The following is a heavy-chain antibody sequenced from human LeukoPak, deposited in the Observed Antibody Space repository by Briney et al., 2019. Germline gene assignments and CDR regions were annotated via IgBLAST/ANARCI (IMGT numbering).Heavy chain of an antibody. V-gene: IGHV1-24*01. J-gene: IGHJ4*02. Sequence: ASVKVSCKVSGYTLTELSMHWVRQAPGKGLEWRGGFDPEDGETIYAQKFQGRVTMTEDTSTDTAYMKLSSLRFEDTAVYYCATPSGSYWGYYFDYWGQGTLVTVSS. CDR3: ATPSGSYWGYYFDY. CDR2: FDPEDGET. D-gene: IGHD1-26*01. CDR1: GYTLTELS.